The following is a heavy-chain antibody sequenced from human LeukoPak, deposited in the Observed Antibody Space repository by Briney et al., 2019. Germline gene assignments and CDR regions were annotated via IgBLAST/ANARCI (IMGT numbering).Heavy chain of an antibody. V-gene: IGHV4-59*12. Sequence: SETLSLTCTVSGGSISSYYWSWIRQPPGKGLEWIGYIYYSGSTNYNPSLKGRITISVDRSKNHFSLRLSSVTAADTAVYYCARSFGGNSYLDYWGQGTLVTVSS. CDR3: ARSFGGNSYLDY. CDR1: GGSISSYY. J-gene: IGHJ4*02. CDR2: IYYSGST. D-gene: IGHD4-23*01.